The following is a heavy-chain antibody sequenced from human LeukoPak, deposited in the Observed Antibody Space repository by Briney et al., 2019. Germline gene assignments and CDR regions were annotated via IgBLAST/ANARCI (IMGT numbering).Heavy chain of an antibody. CDR2: IKQDGSEK. D-gene: IGHD1-26*01. J-gene: IGHJ4*02. CDR3: ARDPYKGATTTSPIDY. CDR1: GFTFSSYW. V-gene: IGHV3-7*01. Sequence: GGSLRLSCAASGFTFSSYWMSGVRQAPGKGLEWVANIKQDGSEKYYVDSVKGRFTISRDNTKNSLYLQMNSLRAEDTAVYYCARDPYKGATTTSPIDYWGQGTLVTVSS.